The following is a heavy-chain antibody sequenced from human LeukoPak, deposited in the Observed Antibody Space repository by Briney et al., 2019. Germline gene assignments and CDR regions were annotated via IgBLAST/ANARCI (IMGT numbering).Heavy chain of an antibody. V-gene: IGHV3-11*05. CDR3: ARGIRENCYDSSGYYTSDWFDP. CDR2: ISSSSSYT. Sequence: PGGSLRLSCAASGFTFSDYYISWIRQAPGKGLEWVSYISSSSSYTNYADSVKGRFTISRDNAKNSLYLQMNSLRAEDTAVYYCARGIRENCYDSSGYYTSDWFDPWGQGTLVTVSS. J-gene: IGHJ5*02. CDR1: GFTFSDYY. D-gene: IGHD3-22*01.